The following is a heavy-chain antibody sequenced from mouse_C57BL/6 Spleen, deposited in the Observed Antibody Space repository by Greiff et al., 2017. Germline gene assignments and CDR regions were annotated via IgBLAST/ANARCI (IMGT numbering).Heavy chain of an antibody. Sequence: VQLQQPGAELVKPGASVKLSCKASGYTFTSYWMHWVKPRPGQGLEWIGMIHPNSGSTKYNEKFKSKATLTVDKASSTAYMQLSSLTSEVSAVYYCARAGSRRDFDGWGTGTTVTVSS. J-gene: IGHJ1*03. CDR2: IHPNSGST. V-gene: IGHV1-64*01. CDR1: GYTFTSYW. CDR3: ARAGSRRDFDG.